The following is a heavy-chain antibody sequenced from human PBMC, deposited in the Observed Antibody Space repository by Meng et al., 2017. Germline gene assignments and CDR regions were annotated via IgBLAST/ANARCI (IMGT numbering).Heavy chain of an antibody. V-gene: IGHV4-30-4*01. CDR3: ARDSGVGGSYNWFDP. D-gene: IGHD1-26*01. Sequence: QVQLQESGPGLVKPSQTLSLTCTVSGGAISSGNYYWSWIRQPPGKGLEWIGYIYHSGSTYYNPSLKSRVTISVDTSKNQFSLKLNYVTAADTAVCYCARDSGVGGSYNWFDPWGQGTLVTVSS. CDR1: GGAISSGNYY. J-gene: IGHJ5*02. CDR2: IYHSGST.